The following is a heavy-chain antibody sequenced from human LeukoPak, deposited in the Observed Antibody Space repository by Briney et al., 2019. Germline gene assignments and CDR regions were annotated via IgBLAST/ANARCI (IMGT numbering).Heavy chain of an antibody. D-gene: IGHD2-2*01. J-gene: IGHJ5*02. CDR1: GLIVSNNY. V-gene: IGHV3-53*01. CDR3: VRDRCSSTSCHDSPNWFDP. Sequence: GGSLRLSCAPSGLIVSNNYMAWVRQAPGKGLEWVSVIFSGGGTYYADSVKGRFTISRDNAKNSLYLQMNSLRAEDTALYYCVRDRCSSTSCHDSPNWFDPWGQGTLVTVSS. CDR2: IFSGGGT.